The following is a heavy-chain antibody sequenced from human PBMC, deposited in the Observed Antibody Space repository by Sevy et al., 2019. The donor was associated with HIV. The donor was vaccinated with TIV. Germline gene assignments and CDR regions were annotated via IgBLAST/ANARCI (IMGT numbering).Heavy chain of an antibody. CDR1: GYTLNKLS. D-gene: IGHD3-22*01. V-gene: IGHV1-24*01. J-gene: IGHJ4*02. CDR2: FDPEDGQT. Sequence: ASVKVSCKVSGYTLNKLSMHWVRQAPGKGLEWMGSFDPEDGQTFDAQKFQGRVTMTEDTSTDTAYMELSSLRSEDTAVYYCAATTDYYESSGPPFDYWGQGTLVTVSS. CDR3: AATTDYYESSGPPFDY.